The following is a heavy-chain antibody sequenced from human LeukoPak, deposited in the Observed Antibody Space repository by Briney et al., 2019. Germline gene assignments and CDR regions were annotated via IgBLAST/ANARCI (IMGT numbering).Heavy chain of an antibody. CDR1: GFTVSSNY. D-gene: IGHD2-2*01. V-gene: IGHV3-53*05. CDR3: ARYCSSTSCPTNGAFDI. Sequence: GGSLRLSCAASGFTVSSNYMSWVRQAPGKGLEWVAVIYSGGSTYYADSVKGRFTISRDNSKNTLYLQMGSLRAEDMAVYYCARYCSSTSCPTNGAFDIWGQGTMVTVSS. J-gene: IGHJ3*02. CDR2: IYSGGST.